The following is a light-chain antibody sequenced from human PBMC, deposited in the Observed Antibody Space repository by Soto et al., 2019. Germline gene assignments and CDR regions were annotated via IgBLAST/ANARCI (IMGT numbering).Light chain of an antibody. V-gene: IGLV4-69*01. Sequence: QPVLTQSPSASASLGXXXKLTCTLSSGHGTYAIAWHQQQPEKGPRYLMRLNSDGSHSKGDGIPDRFSGSSSGAERYLTISGLQSEDEADYYCQTWGTGIRVFGGGTKVTVL. CDR1: SGHGTYA. J-gene: IGLJ3*02. CDR2: LNSDGSH. CDR3: QTWGTGIRV.